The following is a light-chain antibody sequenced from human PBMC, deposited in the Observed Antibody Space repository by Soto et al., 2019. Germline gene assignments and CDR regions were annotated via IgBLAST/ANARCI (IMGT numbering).Light chain of an antibody. CDR1: QTIVTW. CDR2: DAS. V-gene: IGKV1-5*01. J-gene: IGKJ1*01. Sequence: MEIAKFHSTLSASVGDRVTITCRSRQTIVTWLAWYQQKPGKAPALLRHDASSLQSGVPSRFRGSGSGTEFTLTICSSQPDDLRTYYCHPYFSHSHTLGQGTKVYIK. CDR3: HPYFSHSHT.